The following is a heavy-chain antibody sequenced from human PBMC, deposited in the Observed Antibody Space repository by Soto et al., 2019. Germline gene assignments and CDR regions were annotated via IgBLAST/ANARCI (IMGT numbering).Heavy chain of an antibody. CDR3: ARSVSQYYYYGMDV. CDR1: GGSVSSGSYY. CDR2: IYYSGST. Sequence: PSETLSLTCTVSGGSVSSGSYYWSWIRQPPGKGLEWIGYIYYSGSTNYNPSLKSRVTISVDTSKNQFSLKLSSVTAADTAVYYCARSVSQYYYYGMDVWGQGTTVTVSS. V-gene: IGHV4-61*01. J-gene: IGHJ6*02.